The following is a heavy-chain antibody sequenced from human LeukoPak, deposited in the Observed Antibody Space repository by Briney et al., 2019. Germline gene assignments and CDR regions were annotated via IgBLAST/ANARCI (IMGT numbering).Heavy chain of an antibody. V-gene: IGHV3-30*03. J-gene: IGHJ6*02. CDR3: ARDRGYFYYGMDV. CDR1: GFTFNNYG. Sequence: PGGALRLSCAASGFTFNNYGMHWVRQAPGKGLEWVAVISHDGAAKYYGDSVRGRFIISRDNSKNTLDLQVNSLRAEDTAVYYCARDRGYFYYGMDVWGQGTTVTVSS. CDR2: ISHDGAAK.